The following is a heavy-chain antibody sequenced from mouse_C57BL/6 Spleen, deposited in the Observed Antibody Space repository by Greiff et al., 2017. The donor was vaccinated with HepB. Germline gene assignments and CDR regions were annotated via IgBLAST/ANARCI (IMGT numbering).Heavy chain of an antibody. Sequence: EVKLMESGPELVKPGASVKISCKASGYSFTGYYMNWVKQSPEKSLEWIGEINPSTGGTTYNQKFKAKATLTVDKSSSTAYMQLKSLTSEDSAVYYCARGGGGYFDVWGTGTTVTVSS. J-gene: IGHJ1*03. D-gene: IGHD1-1*02. CDR1: GYSFTGYY. V-gene: IGHV1-42*01. CDR3: ARGGGGYFDV. CDR2: INPSTGGT.